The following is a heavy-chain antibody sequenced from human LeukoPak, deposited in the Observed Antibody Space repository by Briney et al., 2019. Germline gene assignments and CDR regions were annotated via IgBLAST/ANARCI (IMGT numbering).Heavy chain of an antibody. Sequence: SGGSLRLSCAASGFTFSSYSMNWVRQAPGKGLEWVSGISGSGTRTYYADSVKGRFTMSRDNSKNTLYLQMNSLRAEDTAVYYCAKGDYDFWSGSLAFDYWGQGTLVTVSS. CDR1: GFTFSSYS. J-gene: IGHJ4*02. V-gene: IGHV3-23*01. CDR3: AKGDYDFWSGSLAFDY. CDR2: ISGSGTRT. D-gene: IGHD3-3*01.